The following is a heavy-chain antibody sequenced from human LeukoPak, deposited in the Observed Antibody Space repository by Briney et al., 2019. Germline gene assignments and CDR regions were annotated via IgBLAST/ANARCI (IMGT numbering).Heavy chain of an antibody. D-gene: IGHD5-24*01. CDR1: GGPFSLYF. V-gene: IGHV4-34*01. CDR3: AFSQEMADAFDI. CDR2: INQSGST. Sequence: SETLSLTCVVSGGPFSLYFWSWIRQPPGKGLEWIGEINQSGSTNYNPSLKSRVTTSVVTSKKRLSLKLSSVTAADTAVYYCAFSQEMADAFDIWGPGTMVTVSS. J-gene: IGHJ3*02.